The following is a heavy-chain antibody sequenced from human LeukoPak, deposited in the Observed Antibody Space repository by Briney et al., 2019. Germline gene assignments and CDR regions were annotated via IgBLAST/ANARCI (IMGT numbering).Heavy chain of an antibody. J-gene: IGHJ4*02. V-gene: IGHV3-30*02. CDR2: IRYDASDK. CDR1: GFTFNHYG. CDR3: AKSGYNRFDY. D-gene: IGHD5-24*01. Sequence: GGSLRLSCAASGFTFNHYGMHWVRQAPGKGLEWVAFIRYDASDKYYADSVKGRFTISRDNSKNTLYLQMHSLRAEDTAVYYCAKSGYNRFDYWGQGTLVSVSS.